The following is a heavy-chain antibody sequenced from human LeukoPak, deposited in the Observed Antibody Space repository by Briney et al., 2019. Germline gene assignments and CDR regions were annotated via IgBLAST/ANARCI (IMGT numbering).Heavy chain of an antibody. CDR2: ISDSGDDT. V-gene: IGHV3-23*01. J-gene: IGHJ4*02. CDR3: AREVRGNLDY. CDR1: GFSNYV. Sequence: GGSLRLSCTGSGFSNYVMSWVRQAPGKRLEWVSGISDSGDDTDYADSVKGRFTISRDNSKNTLFLQMNILRVEDTAVYYCAREVRGNLDYWGQGTLVTVSS. D-gene: IGHD4/OR15-4a*01.